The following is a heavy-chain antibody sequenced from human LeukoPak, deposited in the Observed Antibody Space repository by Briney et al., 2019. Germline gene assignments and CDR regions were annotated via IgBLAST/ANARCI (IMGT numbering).Heavy chain of an antibody. V-gene: IGHV3-33*01. CDR2: IWYDGSNK. CDR3: ARDRDSYGYGLYYFDY. Sequence: GRSLRLSCAASGFTFSSYCMHWVRQAPGKGLEWVAVIWYDGSNKYYADSVKGRFTISRDNSKNTLYLQMNSLRAEDTAVYYCARDRDSYGYGLYYFDYWGQGTLVTASS. D-gene: IGHD5-18*01. J-gene: IGHJ4*02. CDR1: GFTFSSYC.